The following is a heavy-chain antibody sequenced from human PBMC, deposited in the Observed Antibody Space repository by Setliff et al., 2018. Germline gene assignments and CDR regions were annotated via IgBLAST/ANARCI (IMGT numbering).Heavy chain of an antibody. D-gene: IGHD3-10*01. CDR2: MNAGNGNT. CDR1: GYTFLNYD. CDR3: ARGRAHYYFSGSFMDY. J-gene: IGHJ4*02. Sequence: ASVKVSFKASGYTFLNYDIHWVRQAPGQGLEWMGWMNAGNGNTEYSQKFKGRVTLSRDTSANIAYMELRSLTSEDTAVYYCARGRAHYYFSGSFMDYWGQGTLVTV. V-gene: IGHV1-3*01.